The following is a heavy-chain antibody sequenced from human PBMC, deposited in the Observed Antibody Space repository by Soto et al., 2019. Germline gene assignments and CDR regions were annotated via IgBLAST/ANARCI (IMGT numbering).Heavy chain of an antibody. Sequence: PGGSLRLSCTASGFTFGDYAMSWFRQAPGKGLEWVGFIRSKAYGGTTEYAASVKGRFTISRDDSKSIAYLQMNSLKTEDTAVYYCTIDEEMATISYAFDIWGQVTISTVSS. CDR1: GFTFGDYA. CDR3: TIDEEMATISYAFDI. J-gene: IGHJ3*02. V-gene: IGHV3-49*03. D-gene: IGHD5-12*01. CDR2: IRSKAYGGTT.